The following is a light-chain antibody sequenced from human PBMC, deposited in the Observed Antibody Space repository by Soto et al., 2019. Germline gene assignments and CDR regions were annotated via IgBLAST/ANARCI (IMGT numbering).Light chain of an antibody. Sequence: DIQLTQSPSFLSASIGDRVTLTCRASQGISSFLAWYQHTPGKAPKLLIYAASTLQSGVPSRFSGSGSGREFTLTISSLQPEDFATYYCQQLSGYPWTFGQGTKVEI. J-gene: IGKJ1*01. V-gene: IGKV1-9*01. CDR2: AAS. CDR3: QQLSGYPWT. CDR1: QGISSF.